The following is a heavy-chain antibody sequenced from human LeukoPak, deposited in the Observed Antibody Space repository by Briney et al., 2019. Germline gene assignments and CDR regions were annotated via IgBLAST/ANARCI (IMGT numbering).Heavy chain of an antibody. V-gene: IGHV3-23*01. CDR2: ISGSGGST. CDR1: GFTFSSYA. D-gene: IGHD1-26*01. CDR3: AKVQWELLLGGMDV. Sequence: GGSLSLSCAASGFTFSSYAMSWVRQAPGKGLEWVSAISGSGGSTYYADSVKGRFTISRDNSKNTLYLQMNSLRAEDTAVYYCAKVQWELLLGGMDVWGQGTTVTVSS. J-gene: IGHJ6*02.